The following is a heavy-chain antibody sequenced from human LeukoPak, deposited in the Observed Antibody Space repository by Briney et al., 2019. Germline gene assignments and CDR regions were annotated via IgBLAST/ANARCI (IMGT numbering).Heavy chain of an antibody. V-gene: IGHV3-30*02. CDR3: AKGGDSSLIRPFDY. CDR2: IRYDGSNK. J-gene: IGHJ4*02. Sequence: GGSLRLSCAASGFTFSSYGMHWVRQAPGKGLEWVAFIRYDGSNKYYADSVKGRFTISRDNSKNTLYLQMNSLRAEDTAVYYCAKGGDSSLIRPFDYWGQGTLVTVSS. CDR1: GFTFSSYG. D-gene: IGHD3-22*01.